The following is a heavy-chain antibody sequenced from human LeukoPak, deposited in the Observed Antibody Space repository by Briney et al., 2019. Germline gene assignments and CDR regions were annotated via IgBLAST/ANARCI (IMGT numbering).Heavy chain of an antibody. CDR3: AKSYGDYGYFFDY. Sequence: GGSLRLSCAASGFSFSSYAMSWVRQAPGKGLKWVSGISGSGGSTYYADSVKGRFTISRDNSKNTLYLQMSSLRAEDTAVYYCAKSYGDYGYFFDYWGQGTLVTASS. V-gene: IGHV3-23*01. CDR2: ISGSGGST. CDR1: GFSFSSYA. J-gene: IGHJ4*02. D-gene: IGHD4-17*01.